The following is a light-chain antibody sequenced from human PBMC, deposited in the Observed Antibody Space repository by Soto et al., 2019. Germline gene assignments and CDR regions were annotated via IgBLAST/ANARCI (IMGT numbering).Light chain of an antibody. CDR2: GAS. CDR3: QQYGSSQS. CDR1: QSVSRNY. J-gene: IGKJ1*01. V-gene: IGKV3-20*01. Sequence: EIVLTQSPGTLSLSPGERATLSCRASQSVSRNYLAWYQQKPGQAPRLLIYGASSRATGIPDRFSGSGSGTDFTLTISRLEPEDFAVYYCQQYGSSQSFGQGTKVEIK.